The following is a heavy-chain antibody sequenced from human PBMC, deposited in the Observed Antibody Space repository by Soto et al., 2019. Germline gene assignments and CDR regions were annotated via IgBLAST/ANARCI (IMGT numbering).Heavy chain of an antibody. CDR3: ARDPRASLATPTLAFDI. V-gene: IGHV1-18*04. J-gene: IGHJ3*02. D-gene: IGHD5-12*01. CDR1: GYTFTTYG. Sequence: ASVKVSCKASGYTFTTYGITWVRQAPGQGLEWMGWLSGYNGDTHYAQKFQDRVTVTTDTSTSTAYMELTTLRPDDTAMYYCARDPRASLATPTLAFDIWGQGTMVTVSS. CDR2: LSGYNGDT.